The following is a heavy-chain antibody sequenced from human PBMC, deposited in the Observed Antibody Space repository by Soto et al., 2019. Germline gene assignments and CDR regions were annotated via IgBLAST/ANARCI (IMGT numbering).Heavy chain of an antibody. D-gene: IGHD3-10*01. CDR1: GFTFSSYG. J-gene: IGHJ4*02. Sequence: QVQLVESGGGVVQPGRSLRLSCAASGFTFSSYGMHWVRQAPGKGLEWVAVISYDGSNKYYADSVKGRFTISRDNSKNTLYLQMNSLRAEDTAVYYCAKEGVPGGFNYWGQGTLVTVSS. CDR3: AKEGVPGGFNY. CDR2: ISYDGSNK. V-gene: IGHV3-30*18.